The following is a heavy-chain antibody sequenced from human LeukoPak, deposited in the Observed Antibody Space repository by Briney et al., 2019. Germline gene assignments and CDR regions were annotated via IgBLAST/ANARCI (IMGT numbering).Heavy chain of an antibody. CDR2: IYYSGNA. Sequence: SETLSLTCTVSGGSISSDDFYWSWIRQPPGKGLEWIGYIYYSGNAYYNPSLKSRLTISVDTSKNQFSLKLSSVTAADTAVYYCARDREIMLVPAAVPTFDIWGQGTMVTVSS. V-gene: IGHV4-30-4*01. D-gene: IGHD2-2*01. J-gene: IGHJ3*02. CDR3: ARDREIMLVPAAVPTFDI. CDR1: GGSISSDDFY.